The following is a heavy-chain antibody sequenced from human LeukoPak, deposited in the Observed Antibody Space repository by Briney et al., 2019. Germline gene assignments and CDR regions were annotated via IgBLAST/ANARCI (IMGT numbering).Heavy chain of an antibody. J-gene: IGHJ4*02. V-gene: IGHV4-59*11. CDR1: GDSISSHY. CDR2: IYYSGST. Sequence: SETLSVTCTDPGDSISSHYWSWIRRPPGKGLEWIGYIYYSGSTNYNPSLKSRVTISEDTSKNQFSLKLSSVTAADTAVYYCARGHGRVLDYWGQGTLVTVSS. D-gene: IGHD1-1*01. CDR3: ARGHGRVLDY.